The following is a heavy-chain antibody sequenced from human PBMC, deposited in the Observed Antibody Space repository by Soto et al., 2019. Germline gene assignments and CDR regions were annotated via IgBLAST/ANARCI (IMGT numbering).Heavy chain of an antibody. J-gene: IGHJ4*02. CDR2: ISGSGGST. D-gene: IGHD3-9*01. CDR1: GFTFSSYA. V-gene: IGHV3-23*01. Sequence: GGSLRLSCAASGFTFSSYAMSWVRQAPGKGLEWVSAISGSGGSTYYADSVKGRFTISRDNSKNTLYLQMNSLRAEDTAVYYCAKVLGILTGYYTYYFDYWGQGTLVTVSS. CDR3: AKVLGILTGYYTYYFDY.